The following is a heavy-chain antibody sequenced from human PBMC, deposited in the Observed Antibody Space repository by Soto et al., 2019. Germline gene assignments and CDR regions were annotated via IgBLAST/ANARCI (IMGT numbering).Heavy chain of an antibody. CDR1: GGSISSYY. V-gene: IGHV4-59*01. J-gene: IGHJ4*02. CDR3: ARGSIWSCFPNFDY. CDR2: IYYSGST. Sequence: PSETLSLTCTVSGGSISSYYWSWIRQPPGKGLEWIGYIYYSGSTNYNPSLKSRVTISVDTSKNQFSLKLSSVTAADTAVYYCARGSIWSCFPNFDYWGQATLVTVSS. D-gene: IGHD3-3*01.